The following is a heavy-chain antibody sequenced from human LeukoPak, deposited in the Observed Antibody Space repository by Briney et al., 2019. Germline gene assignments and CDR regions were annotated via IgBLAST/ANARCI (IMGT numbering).Heavy chain of an antibody. CDR2: IKEDGSVK. Sequence: GGSLRLSCAASGFTFSNSWMTWVRQAPGKGLEWVADIKEDGSVKNYVEYVKGRFTISRENAKNSLHLQMSSLRVEDTAVYYCARDRAYSTYDYWGQGTLVRVSS. CDR1: GFTFSNSW. J-gene: IGHJ4*02. D-gene: IGHD2/OR15-2a*01. V-gene: IGHV3-7*01. CDR3: ARDRAYSTYDY.